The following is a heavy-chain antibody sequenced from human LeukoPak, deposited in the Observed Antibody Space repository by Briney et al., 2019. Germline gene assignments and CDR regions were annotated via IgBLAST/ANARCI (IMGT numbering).Heavy chain of an antibody. CDR2: ISSSGSII. Sequence: GESLRLSCAASGFTFSSYEMNWVRQAPEKGLEWVSYISSSGSIIHYADSVKGRFTISRDNAKNSLYLQMNSLRAEDMAIYYCARDDGYHYGFDYWGQGTLFTASS. D-gene: IGHD5-24*01. J-gene: IGHJ4*02. CDR3: ARDDGYHYGFDY. CDR1: GFTFSSYE. V-gene: IGHV3-48*03.